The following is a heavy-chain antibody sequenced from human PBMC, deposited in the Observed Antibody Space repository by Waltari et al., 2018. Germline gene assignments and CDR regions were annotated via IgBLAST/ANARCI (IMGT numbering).Heavy chain of an antibody. D-gene: IGHD6-13*01. CDR3: ANSSWTRPWDAFDI. CDR2: IWYDGSNK. Sequence: QVQLVESGGGVVQPGRSLRLSCAASGFTFSSYGMHWVRPAPGKGLEWVAVIWYDGSNKYYADSVKGRFTISRDNSKNTLYLQMNSLRAEDTAVYYCANSSWTRPWDAFDIWGQGTMVTVSS. CDR1: GFTFSSYG. V-gene: IGHV3-33*06. J-gene: IGHJ3*02.